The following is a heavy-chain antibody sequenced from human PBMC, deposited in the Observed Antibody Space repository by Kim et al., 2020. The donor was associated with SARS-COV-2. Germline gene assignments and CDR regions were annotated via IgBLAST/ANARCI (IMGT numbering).Heavy chain of an antibody. D-gene: IGHD4-17*01. V-gene: IGHV4-34*01. CDR3: ARGRRSYGDYPVDP. Sequence: SETLSLTCAVYGGSFSDYYCSWIRQPPGKGLEWIAEINHSGSTNYNPSLKSRVTISLDTSKNQFSLKLSSVTAADTAVYYCARGRRSYGDYPVDPWGQGT. J-gene: IGHJ5*02. CDR2: INHSGST. CDR1: GGSFSDYY.